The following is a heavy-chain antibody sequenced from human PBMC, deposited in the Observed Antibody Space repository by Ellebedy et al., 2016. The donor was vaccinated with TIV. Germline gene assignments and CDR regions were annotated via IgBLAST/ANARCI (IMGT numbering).Heavy chain of an antibody. Sequence: MPSETLSLTCAVYGGSFSGYYWSWIRQPPGKGLEWIGEINNSGSTNYNPSLKSRVTISVDTSKNQFSLKLSPVTAADTAVYYCVRGPRRNVWGGNSRYYFDYWGQGTLVTVSS. CDR2: INNSGST. V-gene: IGHV4-34*01. D-gene: IGHD4-23*01. CDR1: GGSFSGYY. CDR3: VRGPRRNVWGGNSRYYFDY. J-gene: IGHJ4*02.